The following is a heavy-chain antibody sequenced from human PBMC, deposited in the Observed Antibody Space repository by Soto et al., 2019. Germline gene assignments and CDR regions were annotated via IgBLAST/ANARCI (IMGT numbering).Heavy chain of an antibody. J-gene: IGHJ4*02. V-gene: IGHV3-64*04. CDR3: AKNPGYYYDSTGYHFDY. CDR1: GFTFSSYA. D-gene: IGHD3-22*01. Sequence: LRLSCSASGFTFSSYARHWVRQAPGKGLEYVSAISSSGGRTYYADSVKGRFTISRDNSKNTLYLQMNSLRAEDTAVYYCAKNPGYYYDSTGYHFDYWGQGTLVTVS. CDR2: ISSSGGRT.